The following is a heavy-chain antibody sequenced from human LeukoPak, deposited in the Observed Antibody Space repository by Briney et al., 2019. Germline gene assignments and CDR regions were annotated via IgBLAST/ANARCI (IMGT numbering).Heavy chain of an antibody. CDR2: INPNSGGT. CDR3: ARVYGSGSPWMNFDP. V-gene: IGHV1-2*02. D-gene: IGHD3-10*01. Sequence: VSVKVSCKASGYTLTGYYMQWVRQAPGQGLEWMGWINPNSGGTNYAQNFQGRVTMTRDTSISTAYMELRGLISDDTAVYYCARVYGSGSPWMNFDPWGQGTLVTVSS. CDR1: GYTLTGYY. J-gene: IGHJ5*02.